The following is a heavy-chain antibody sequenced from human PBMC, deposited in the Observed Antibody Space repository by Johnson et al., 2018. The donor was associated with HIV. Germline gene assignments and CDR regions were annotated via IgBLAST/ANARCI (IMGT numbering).Heavy chain of an antibody. J-gene: IGHJ3*02. CDR3: AKDHYYYDSSGYSDAFDI. Sequence: VQLVESGGGVVKPGRSLRLSCAASGFTFSSYGMHWVRQAPGKGLEWVAGISYDGSNKYYADSVKGRLTISRDNSKNTLYLQMNSLRAEDTAVYYCAKDHYYYDSSGYSDAFDIWGQGTMVTVSS. CDR1: GFTFSSYG. CDR2: ISYDGSNK. D-gene: IGHD3-22*01. V-gene: IGHV3-30*18.